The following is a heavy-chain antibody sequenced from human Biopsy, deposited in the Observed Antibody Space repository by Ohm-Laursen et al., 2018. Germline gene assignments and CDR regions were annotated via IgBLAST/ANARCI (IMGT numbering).Heavy chain of an antibody. CDR3: ARGYSRRVSIFEASIYWFDT. V-gene: IGHV1-8*01. D-gene: IGHD6-6*01. CDR2: MIPSSGKT. Sequence: ASVKVSCKVSGYSFSTYDVNWVRQARGQGLEWMGWMIPSSGKTGYAQRFQGRVTLTMNTSISTAYMELSGLRSEDTAVYFCARGYSRRVSIFEASIYWFDTWSQGTLVTVSS. CDR1: GYSFSTYD. J-gene: IGHJ5*02.